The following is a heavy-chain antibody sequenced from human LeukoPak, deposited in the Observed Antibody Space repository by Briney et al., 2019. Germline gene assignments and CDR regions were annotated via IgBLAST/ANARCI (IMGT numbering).Heavy chain of an antibody. CDR1: GYTLTELS. CDR2: FDPEDGET. J-gene: IGHJ1*01. V-gene: IGHV1-24*01. Sequence: GASVKVSCKVSGYTLTELSMHWVRQAPGKGLEWMGGFDPEDGETIYAQKFQGRVTMTEDTSTDTAYMELSSLRSEDTAVYYCATEVRGYNWNYRYFQHWGQGTLVTVSS. CDR3: ATEVRGYNWNYRYFQH. D-gene: IGHD1-7*01.